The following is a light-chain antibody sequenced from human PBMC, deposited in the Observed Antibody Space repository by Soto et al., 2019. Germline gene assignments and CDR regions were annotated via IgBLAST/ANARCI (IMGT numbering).Light chain of an antibody. CDR2: AAS. CDR3: QQRYSSPPA. Sequence: DNQMTQSPSSLSASVEDSVIITCRASQSIRNHLNWYQQKPGKAPKLLIFAASNMQSGVPSRFSGSRSRPDFTLTNNSLQPEDFATYYCQQRYSSPPASGQGTKGDIK. V-gene: IGKV1-39*01. CDR1: QSIRNH. J-gene: IGKJ1*01.